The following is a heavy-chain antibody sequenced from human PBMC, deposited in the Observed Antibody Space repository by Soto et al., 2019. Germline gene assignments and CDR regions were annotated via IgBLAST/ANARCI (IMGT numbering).Heavy chain of an antibody. V-gene: IGHV3-30*18. CDR3: ANTGSTETTYYSYYMDV. CDR2: ISYDGSNK. CDR1: GFTFSSYG. J-gene: IGHJ6*03. Sequence: GGSLRLSCAASGFTFSSYGMHWVRQAPGKGLEWVAVISYDGSNKYYADSVKGRFTISRDNSKNTLYLQMNSLRAEDTAVYYCANTGSTETTYYSYYMDVWGKGTKVTVSS. D-gene: IGHD4-4*01.